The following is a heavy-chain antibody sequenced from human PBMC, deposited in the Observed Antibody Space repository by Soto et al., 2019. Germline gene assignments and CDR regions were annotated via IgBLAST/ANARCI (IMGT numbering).Heavy chain of an antibody. CDR2: ISTYNGNT. J-gene: IGHJ6*03. Sequence: QVQLVQSGAEVKQPGASVKVSCKASGYTFTNYGFTWVRQAPGQGLEWLGWISTYNGNTKYAQKVQGRLTMTTDTSTSTANMEPTSLRSDDTALYYCARTTVTASSYYMDVWGKGSTVTVSS. D-gene: IGHD4-17*01. CDR1: GYTFTNYG. V-gene: IGHV1-18*01. CDR3: ARTTVTASSYYMDV.